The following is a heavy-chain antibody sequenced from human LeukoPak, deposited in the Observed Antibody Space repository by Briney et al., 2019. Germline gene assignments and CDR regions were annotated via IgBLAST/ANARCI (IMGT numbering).Heavy chain of an antibody. CDR3: ARVGYYGSGSYLSYYYMDV. CDR1: GSTFTSCD. J-gene: IGHJ6*03. V-gene: IGHV1-8*01. D-gene: IGHD3-10*01. CDR2: MNPNSSNT. Sequence: ASVKVSCTATGSTFTSCDINWVRQGTAQGLELMGWMNPNSSNTGYAQKFQGRVTMNRNTSISTAYMELSSLRSEDTAVYYCARVGYYGSGSYLSYYYMDVWGKGTTVTVSS.